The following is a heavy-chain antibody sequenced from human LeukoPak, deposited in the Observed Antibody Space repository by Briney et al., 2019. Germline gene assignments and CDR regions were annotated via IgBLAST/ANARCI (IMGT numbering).Heavy chain of an antibody. V-gene: IGHV3-30*04. D-gene: IGHD3-10*01. CDR3: ARAPSLLLWFGEYFDY. J-gene: IGHJ4*02. Sequence: GRSLRLSCAASGFTFSSYVMHWVRQAPGKGLEWVAVISYDGSNKYYADSVKGRFTISRDNSKNTLYLQMNSLRAEDTAVYYCARAPSLLLWFGEYFDYWGQGTLVTVSS. CDR2: ISYDGSNK. CDR1: GFTFSSYV.